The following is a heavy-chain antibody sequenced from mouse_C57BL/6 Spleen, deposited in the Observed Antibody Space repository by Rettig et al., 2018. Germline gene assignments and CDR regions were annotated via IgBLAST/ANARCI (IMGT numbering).Heavy chain of an antibody. V-gene: IGHV1-55*01. J-gene: IGHJ4*01. Sequence: ITWVKQRPGQGLEWIGDIYPGSGSTNYNEKFKSKATLTVDTSSSTAYMQLSSLTSEDSAVYYCARYYAMDYWGQGTSVTVSS. CDR2: IYPGSGST. CDR3: ARYYAMDY.